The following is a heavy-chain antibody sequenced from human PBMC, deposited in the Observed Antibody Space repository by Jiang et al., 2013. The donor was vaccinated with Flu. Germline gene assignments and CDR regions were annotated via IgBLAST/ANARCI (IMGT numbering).Heavy chain of an antibody. Sequence: LLKPSETLSLTCTVSGGSISSYYWSWIRQPPGKGLEWIGYIYYSGSTNYNPSLKSRVTISVDTSKNQFSLKLSSVTAADTAVYYCARRRGQWLVKPDAFDIWGQGTMVTVSS. J-gene: IGHJ3*02. CDR3: ARRRGQWLVKPDAFDI. CDR2: IYYSGST. D-gene: IGHD6-19*01. CDR1: GGSISSYY. V-gene: IGHV4-59*08.